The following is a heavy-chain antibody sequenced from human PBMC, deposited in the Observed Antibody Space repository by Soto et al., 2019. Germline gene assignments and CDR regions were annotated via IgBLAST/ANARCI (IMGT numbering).Heavy chain of an antibody. V-gene: IGHV4-59*08. J-gene: IGHJ3*02. CDR1: GGSISSYY. CDR2: IYYSGST. CDR3: ARPREYCSGGSCYGDDAFDI. Sequence: QVQLQESGPGLVKPSETLSLTCTVSGGSISSYYWSWIRQPPGKGLEWIGYIYYSGSTNYNPSLKRRVTISVDTSKNQFSLKLSSVTAADTAVYYCARPREYCSGGSCYGDDAFDIWGQGTMVTVSS. D-gene: IGHD2-15*01.